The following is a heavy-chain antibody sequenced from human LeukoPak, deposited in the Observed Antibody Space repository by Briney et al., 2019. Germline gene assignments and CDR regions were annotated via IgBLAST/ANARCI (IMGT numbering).Heavy chain of an antibody. CDR1: GGSFSGYL. J-gene: IGHJ4*02. D-gene: IGHD2-21*01. CDR3: ARDRFRVRFFDY. V-gene: IGHV4-34*01. Sequence: TSETLSLTCAVYGGSFSGYLWTWIRQSPGQGLEWIGEISSGGNSNENPSLKSRVSISVDTSKNQFSLKLSSVTAADTAVYYCARDRFRVRFFDYWGQGTLVTVSS. CDR2: ISSGGNS.